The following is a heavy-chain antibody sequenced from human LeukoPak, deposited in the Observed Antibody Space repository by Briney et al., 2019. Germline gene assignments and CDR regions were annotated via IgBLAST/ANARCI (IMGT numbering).Heavy chain of an antibody. CDR3: AKDTYSSSWYGTPYCYYGMDV. J-gene: IGHJ6*02. CDR1: GFTFSSYG. Sequence: GGSLRLSCAASGFTFSSYGMHWVRQAPGKGLEWVAFIRYDGSNKYYADSVKGRFTISRDNSKNTLYLQMNSLRAEDTAVYYCAKDTYSSSWYGTPYCYYGMDVWGQGPTVTVSS. CDR2: IRYDGSNK. V-gene: IGHV3-30*02. D-gene: IGHD6-13*01.